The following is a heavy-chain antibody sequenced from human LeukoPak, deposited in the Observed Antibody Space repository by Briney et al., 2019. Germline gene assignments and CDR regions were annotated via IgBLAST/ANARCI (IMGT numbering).Heavy chain of an antibody. Sequence: SETLSLTCTVPGGSVMSYYWSWIRQPPGNGLEWIGYIYYSVTTNYNPSLKSRVSISVDTSKNQFSLKLSSVTAADTAVYYCARTGSTVTMLYPFDHWGQGTLVTVSS. CDR3: ARTGSTVTMLYPFDH. J-gene: IGHJ4*02. V-gene: IGHV4-59*02. CDR2: IYYSVTT. D-gene: IGHD4-17*01. CDR1: GGSVMSYY.